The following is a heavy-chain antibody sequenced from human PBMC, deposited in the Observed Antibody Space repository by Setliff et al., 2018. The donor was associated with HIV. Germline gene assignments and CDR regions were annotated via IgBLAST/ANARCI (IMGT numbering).Heavy chain of an antibody. J-gene: IGHJ3*01. V-gene: IGHV1-46*02. CDR2: IYPRGETT. Sequence: ASVKVSCKASGDTFNNYYIYWVRQAPGQGLEWMGMIYPRGETTNYAQKFQGRVTMTRDTSTSTVYMELSSLRSEDTAFYYCTRVAVITDDAFDVWGQGTMVTVSS. CDR1: GDTFNNYY. CDR3: TRVAVITDDAFDV. D-gene: IGHD3-16*01.